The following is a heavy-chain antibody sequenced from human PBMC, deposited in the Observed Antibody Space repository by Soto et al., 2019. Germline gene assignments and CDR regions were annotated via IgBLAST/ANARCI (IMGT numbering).Heavy chain of an antibody. CDR2: VYTSDYT. D-gene: IGHD6-19*01. V-gene: IGHV4-4*08. CDR3: ARGFSSMSWFAP. J-gene: IGHJ5*02. CDR1: GASIRSYY. Sequence: SETLSLTCSVSGASIRSYYWHWIRQPPGKGLEWIGYVYTSDYTRYSSSLKSRVTISVDTSKSQFYLRLNSVTAADTAVYYCARGFSSMSWFAPWGQGTLVTVSS.